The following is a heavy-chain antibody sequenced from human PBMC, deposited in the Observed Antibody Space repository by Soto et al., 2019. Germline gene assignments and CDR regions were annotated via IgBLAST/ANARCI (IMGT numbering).Heavy chain of an antibody. D-gene: IGHD2-15*01. CDR2: ISSSGSTI. Sequence: SGGSLRLSCAASGFTFSSSEMNWVRQAPGKGLEWASYISSSGSTIYYADSVKGRFTISRDRANNSLYLQMNSLSPEDTAIYYCARCGGGSCYSGHYYGLDVWGQGTTVTVSS. V-gene: IGHV3-48*03. CDR3: ARCGGGSCYSGHYYGLDV. J-gene: IGHJ6*02. CDR1: GFTFSSSE.